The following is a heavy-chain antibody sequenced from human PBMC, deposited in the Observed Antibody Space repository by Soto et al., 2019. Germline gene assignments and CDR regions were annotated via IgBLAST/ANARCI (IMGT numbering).Heavy chain of an antibody. CDR3: ARDSTTRRGTAFDY. D-gene: IGHD1-1*01. CDR2: INAGNGNT. J-gene: IGHJ4*02. V-gene: IGHV1-3*01. Sequence: ASVKVSCKASGYTFTSYAMHWVRQAPGQGLEWMGWINAGNGNTKYSQKFQGRVTITRDTSASTAYMELSSLRSEDTAVYYCARDSTTRRGTAFDYWGQGTLVTVSS. CDR1: GYTFTSYA.